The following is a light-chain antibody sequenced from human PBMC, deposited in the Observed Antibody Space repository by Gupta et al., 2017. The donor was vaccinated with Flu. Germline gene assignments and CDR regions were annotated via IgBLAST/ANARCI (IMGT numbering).Light chain of an antibody. CDR3: EEWDDSMNGLV. CDR1: SSNIGSNT. Sequence: QSVLTQPPSASGSPGPRVTISCSGSSSNIGSNTVNWYQQLPGKAPKLLIYSKNQRPSGVPDRFSGSKSGTSASLAIRGLQAEDEADYYCEEWDDSMNGLVFGGGTKLTVL. V-gene: IGLV1-44*01. J-gene: IGLJ2*01. CDR2: SKN.